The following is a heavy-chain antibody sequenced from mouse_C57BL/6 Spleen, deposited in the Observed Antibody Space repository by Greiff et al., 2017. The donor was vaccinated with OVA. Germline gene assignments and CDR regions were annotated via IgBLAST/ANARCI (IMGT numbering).Heavy chain of an antibody. Sequence: VQLQQSGAELVRPGASVKLSCTASGFNIKDYYMHWVKQRPEQGLEWIGRIDPENGDTEYAPKFQGKATMTADTSSNTAYLQLSSLTSEDTAGYYCKTVTTVVDIDYWGQGTTLTVSS. J-gene: IGHJ2*01. D-gene: IGHD1-1*01. CDR1: GFNIKDYY. CDR3: KTVTTVVDIDY. CDR2: IDPENGDT. V-gene: IGHV14-1*01.